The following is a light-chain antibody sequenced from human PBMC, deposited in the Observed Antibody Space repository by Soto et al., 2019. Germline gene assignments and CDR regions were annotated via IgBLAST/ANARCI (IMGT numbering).Light chain of an antibody. CDR2: SNN. V-gene: IGLV1-44*01. CDR1: SSNVGSNT. Sequence: QSVLTQPPSASGAPGQRVTISCSGSSSNVGSNTVSWYQQFPGTAPKLLIHSNNKRPSGVPDRFSGSTSGTSASLAISGLQSEDEADYYCAAWDDRLNASGFGGGTKVT. CDR3: AAWDDRLNASG. J-gene: IGLJ1*01.